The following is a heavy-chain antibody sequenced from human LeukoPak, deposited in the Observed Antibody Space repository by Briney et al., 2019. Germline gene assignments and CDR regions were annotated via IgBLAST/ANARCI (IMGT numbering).Heavy chain of an antibody. CDR3: ARSYGSGSYEDY. V-gene: IGHV1-46*01. Sequence: ASVKVSCKASGYTFTSYYMHWVRQAPGQGLEWMGIINPSGGSTSYAQKLQGRVTMTTDTSTSTAYMELRSLRSDDTAVYYCARSYGSGSYEDYWGQGTLVTVSS. CDR2: INPSGGST. CDR1: GYTFTSYY. D-gene: IGHD3-10*01. J-gene: IGHJ4*02.